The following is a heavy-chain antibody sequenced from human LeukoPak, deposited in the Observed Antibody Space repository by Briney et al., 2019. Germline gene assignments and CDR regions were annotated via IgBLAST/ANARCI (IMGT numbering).Heavy chain of an antibody. CDR3: ASFKNN. Sequence: GGTLRLSCTASGFTFSSYGMSWVRQAPGKGLEWVSAISVSGGSTYYTDSVKGRFTISRDNAKNSLYLQMNSLRAEDTAVYYCASFKNNWGQGTLVTVSS. V-gene: IGHV3-23*01. CDR1: GFTFSSYG. J-gene: IGHJ4*02. CDR2: ISVSGGST.